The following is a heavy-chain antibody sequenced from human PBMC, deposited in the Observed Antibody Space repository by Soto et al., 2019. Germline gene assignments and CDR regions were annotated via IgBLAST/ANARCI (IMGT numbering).Heavy chain of an antibody. J-gene: IGHJ4*02. D-gene: IGHD3-10*01. CDR3: AGGGLWFGELLGR. CDR1: AGSFSGYC. Sequence: SQTLSRTCPVYAGSFSGYCWSWIRPPPGKGLEWIGEINHSGSTNYNPSLKSRVTISVETSKNQFALKLRSVTAADPAVHYCAGGGLWFGELLGRWGPGTLVTVSS. CDR2: INHSGST. V-gene: IGHV4-34*01.